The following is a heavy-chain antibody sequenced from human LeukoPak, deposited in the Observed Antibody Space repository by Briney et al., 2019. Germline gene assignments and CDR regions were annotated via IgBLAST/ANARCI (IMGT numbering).Heavy chain of an antibody. V-gene: IGHV3-74*01. Sequence: GGSLRLSCAASGFTFSGYWMHWVRQAPGKGLVWLSRINNDGSSTSYADSVKGRFTISRDNAKNTLYLQMNSLRAEDTAVYYCVRGGGYSSGHCDYWGQGTLVTVSS. D-gene: IGHD5-18*01. CDR1: GFTFSGYW. CDR2: INNDGSST. CDR3: VRGGGYSSGHCDY. J-gene: IGHJ4*02.